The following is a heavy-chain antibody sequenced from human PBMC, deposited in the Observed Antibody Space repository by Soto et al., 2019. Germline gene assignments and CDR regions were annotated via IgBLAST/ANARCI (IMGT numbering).Heavy chain of an antibody. J-gene: IGHJ6*02. Sequence: SETLSLTCTVSGGSISSGGYYWSWIRQHPGKGLEWIGYIYYSGTTNYNPSLKSRVTMSGDRSKNQFSLKLTSVTAADTAVYYCARGPLSDYVWGTYRYTYGLDVWGQGTTVTVSS. D-gene: IGHD3-16*02. CDR3: ARGPLSDYVWGTYRYTYGLDV. CDR1: GGSISSGGYY. CDR2: IYYSGTT. V-gene: IGHV4-31*03.